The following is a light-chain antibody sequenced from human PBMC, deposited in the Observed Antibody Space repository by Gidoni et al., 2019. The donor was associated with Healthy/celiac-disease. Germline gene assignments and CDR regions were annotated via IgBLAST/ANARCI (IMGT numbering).Light chain of an antibody. J-gene: IGKJ3*01. CDR3: QQSYSTPFLFT. Sequence: DIQMTQSPSSLSASVGDRVTITFRASQSISSYLNWYQQKPGKAPKLLIYAASSLQSGVPSRFSGRGSGTDFPLTISSLQPEDFATYYCQQSYSTPFLFTFGPXTKVDIK. CDR2: AAS. V-gene: IGKV1-39*01. CDR1: QSISSY.